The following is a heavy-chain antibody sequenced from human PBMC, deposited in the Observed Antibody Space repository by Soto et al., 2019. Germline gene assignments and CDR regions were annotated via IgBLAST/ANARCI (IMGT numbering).Heavy chain of an antibody. CDR2: ISYDGSNK. D-gene: IGHD3-16*02. Sequence: QVQLVESGGGVVQPGRSLRLSCAASGFTFSSYAMHWVRQAPGKGLEWVAVISYDGSNKYYADSVKGRFTISRDNSKNTLYLQMSCLRSEATAVYYRARGPYDYVWGSDRYTFDHGGQGTLVTVSS. CDR3: ARGPYDYVWGSDRYTFDH. J-gene: IGHJ4*02. V-gene: IGHV3-30-3*01. CDR1: GFTFSSYA.